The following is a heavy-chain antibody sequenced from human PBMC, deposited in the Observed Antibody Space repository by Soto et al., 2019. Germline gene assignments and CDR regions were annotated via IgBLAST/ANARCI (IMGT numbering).Heavy chain of an antibody. Sequence: SETLSLTCTVSGGSVSSGSYYWSWIRQPPGKGLEWIGYIYYSGSTNYNPSLKSRVTISVDTSKNQFSLKLSSVTAADTAVYYCARGRITIFGVMIHLHYYGMDVWGQRSTVTGSS. CDR1: GGSVSSGSYY. CDR2: IYYSGST. CDR3: ARGRITIFGVMIHLHYYGMDV. J-gene: IGHJ6*02. V-gene: IGHV4-61*01. D-gene: IGHD3-3*01.